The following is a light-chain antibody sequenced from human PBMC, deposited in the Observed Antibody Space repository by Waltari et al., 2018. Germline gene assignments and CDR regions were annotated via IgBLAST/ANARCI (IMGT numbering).Light chain of an antibody. V-gene: IGKV3-15*01. Sequence: EIVMTQSPATLSLSPGERATLSCRASQSVSSSFAWYQQKPGQAPRLLIYGASSRATGIPDRFSGSGSGTDFTLTISSLEPEDVAVYYCLQRSNWPLTFGGGTKVEIK. CDR3: LQRSNWPLT. CDR1: QSVSSS. J-gene: IGKJ4*01. CDR2: GAS.